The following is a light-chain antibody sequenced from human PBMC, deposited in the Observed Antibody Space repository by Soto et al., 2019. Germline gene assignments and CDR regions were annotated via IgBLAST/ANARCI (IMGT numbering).Light chain of an antibody. CDR2: AAS. CDR1: QSISSN. V-gene: IGKV1-39*01. Sequence: DIQMTQSPSSLSASVGDRVTITCRASQSISSNLNWYQQKPGKAPKLLIYAASSLQSGVPSRISGSGSGTDFTLTISSLQPEDVTTYYCQQSYSTPRTFGQGTKVEIK. J-gene: IGKJ1*01. CDR3: QQSYSTPRT.